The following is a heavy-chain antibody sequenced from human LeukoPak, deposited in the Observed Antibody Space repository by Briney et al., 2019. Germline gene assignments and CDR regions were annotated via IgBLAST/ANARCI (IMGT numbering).Heavy chain of an antibody. V-gene: IGHV3-53*05. CDR2: IYSGGST. CDR1: GFTVSSNY. CDR3: ARRRGANYYYYMDV. D-gene: IGHD3-10*01. J-gene: IGHJ6*03. Sequence: GGSLRLSCAASGFTVSSNYMSWVRQAPGKGLEWVSVIYSGGSTYYADSVKGRFTISRDNSKNTLYLQMNSLRAEDTAVYYCARRRGANYYYYMDVWGKGTTVTVSS.